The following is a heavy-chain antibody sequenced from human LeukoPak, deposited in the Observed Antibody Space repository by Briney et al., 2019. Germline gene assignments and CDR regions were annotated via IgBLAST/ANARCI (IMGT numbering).Heavy chain of an antibody. CDR2: ITTSSTYI. CDR3: ARVGFGYSSSSHGYYYYMDV. CDR1: GFSFSTYN. J-gene: IGHJ6*03. D-gene: IGHD6-6*01. V-gene: IGHV3-21*01. Sequence: GGSLRLSCAASGFSFSTYNMNWVRQAPGKGLEWVSSITTSSTYIYYADSVKGRFTISRDNAKNTLYLQMNSLRAEDTAVYYCARVGFGYSSSSHGYYYYMDVWGKGTTVTVSS.